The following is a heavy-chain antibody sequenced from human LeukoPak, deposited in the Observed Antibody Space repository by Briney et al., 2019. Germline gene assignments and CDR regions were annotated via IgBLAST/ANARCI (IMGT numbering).Heavy chain of an antibody. CDR3: ARDGQTGTTVY. D-gene: IGHD1-7*01. V-gene: IGHV3-21*01. CDR2: ISSSSSYI. J-gene: IGHJ4*02. Sequence: GGSLRLSWAASGFTFSSYSMNWVRQAPGKGLEWVSSISSSSSYIYYADSVKGRVTISRDNAKNSLHLQMNSLRAEDTAVYYCARDGQTGTTVYWGQGTLVTVSS. CDR1: GFTFSSYS.